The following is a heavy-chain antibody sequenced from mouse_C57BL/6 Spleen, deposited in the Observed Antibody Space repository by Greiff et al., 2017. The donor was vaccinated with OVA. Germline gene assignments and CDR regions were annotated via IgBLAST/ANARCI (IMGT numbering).Heavy chain of an antibody. CDR2: INPSTGGT. D-gene: IGHD2-3*01. J-gene: IGHJ3*01. V-gene: IGHV1-42*01. CDR3: AREGYDGYYGGFAY. CDR1: GYSFTGYY. Sequence: EVQLVESGPELVKPGASVKISCKASGYSFTGYYMNWVKQSPEKSLEWIGEINPSTGGTTYNQKFKAKATLTVDKSSSTAYMQLKSLTSEDSAVYDCAREGYDGYYGGFAYWGQGTLVTVSA.